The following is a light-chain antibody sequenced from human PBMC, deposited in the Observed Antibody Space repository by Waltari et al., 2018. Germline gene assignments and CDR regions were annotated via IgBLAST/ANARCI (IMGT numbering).Light chain of an antibody. V-gene: IGLV1-40*01. CDR3: QSYDSSLSGSV. CDR2: GNS. CDR1: SSNIGAVYD. J-gene: IGLJ2*01. Sequence: QSVLTQPPSVSVPPGQRVTISCTGSSSNIGAVYDVHWYQPPPGTAPKLLIHGNSNRPSGVPDRFSGSKSGTSASLAITGLQAEDEADYYCQSYDSSLSGSVFGGGTKLTVL.